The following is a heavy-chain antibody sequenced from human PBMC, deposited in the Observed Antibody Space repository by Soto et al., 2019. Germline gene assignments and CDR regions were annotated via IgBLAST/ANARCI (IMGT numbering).Heavy chain of an antibody. D-gene: IGHD3-3*01. Sequence: PGGSLRLSCAASGFTFSNSGMHWVRQAPGKGLEWVAFISDDGSNKYYADSMKGRFTMSRDNSKRTLYLQMSSLRVEDTAVYYCTKRRNVLRFLEWSSGMEVWGQGTTVTVS. CDR3: TKRRNVLRFLEWSSGMEV. V-gene: IGHV3-30*18. CDR1: GFTFSNSG. J-gene: IGHJ6*02. CDR2: ISDDGSNK.